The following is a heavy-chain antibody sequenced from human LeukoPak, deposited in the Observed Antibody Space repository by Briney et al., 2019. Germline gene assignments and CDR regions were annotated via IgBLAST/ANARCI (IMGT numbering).Heavy chain of an antibody. Sequence: ASVKVSCKASGGTFSSYAISWERQAPGQGLEWMGGIIPIFGTANYAQKFQGRVTITADESTSTAYMELSSLRSEDTAVYYCARVTMVRGVIHWFDPLGPGNPGHRLL. CDR2: IIPIFGTA. D-gene: IGHD3-10*01. J-gene: IGHJ5*02. CDR1: GGTFSSYA. CDR3: ARVTMVRGVIHWFDP. V-gene: IGHV1-69*13.